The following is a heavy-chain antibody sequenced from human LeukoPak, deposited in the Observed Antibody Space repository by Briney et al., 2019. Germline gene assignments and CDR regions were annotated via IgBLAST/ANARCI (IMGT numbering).Heavy chain of an antibody. V-gene: IGHV1-69*04. CDR3: ARTAPVLGIESNYFDY. Sequence: SVKVSCKASGGTFSSYAISWVRQAPGQGLEWMGRIIPILGIANYAQKFQGRVTITADKSTSTAYMELSSLRSEDTAVYYCARTAPVLGIESNYFDYWGQGTLVTVSS. CDR1: GGTFSSYA. D-gene: IGHD7-27*01. CDR2: IIPILGIA. J-gene: IGHJ4*02.